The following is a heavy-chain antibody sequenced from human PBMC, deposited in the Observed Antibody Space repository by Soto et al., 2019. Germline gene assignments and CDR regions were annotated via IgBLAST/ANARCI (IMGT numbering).Heavy chain of an antibody. J-gene: IGHJ6*01. CDR2: IIPIFGTA. Sequence: SVKVSFKASGGPFSSYAISLVRQAPGQGLEWMGGIIPIFGTANYAQEFQGRVTITADESTSTAYMELSSLRSEDTAVYYCARDAGSSWPQPYYYHYGMDVWGQGTTVTVSS. CDR1: GGPFSSYA. CDR3: ARDAGSSWPQPYYYHYGMDV. V-gene: IGHV1-69*13. D-gene: IGHD6-13*01.